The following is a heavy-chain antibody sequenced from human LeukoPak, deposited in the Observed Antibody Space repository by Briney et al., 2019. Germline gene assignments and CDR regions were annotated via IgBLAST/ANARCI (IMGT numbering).Heavy chain of an antibody. Sequence: GGSLRLSCAASGFTFSGYWMSWVRQAPGKGLEWVANIKEDGSEKYYVDSVKGRFTISRDNAKNSLYLQMNSLRAEDTAVYYCARRKLAAAGKGVDYWGQGTLVTVSS. J-gene: IGHJ4*02. CDR1: GFTFSGYW. D-gene: IGHD6-13*01. CDR3: ARRKLAAAGKGVDY. CDR2: IKEDGSEK. V-gene: IGHV3-7*01.